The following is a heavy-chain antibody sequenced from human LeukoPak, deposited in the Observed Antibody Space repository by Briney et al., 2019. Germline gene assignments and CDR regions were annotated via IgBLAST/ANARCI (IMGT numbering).Heavy chain of an antibody. CDR3: AKWRGVVSWFDP. V-gene: IGHV3-30*18. CDR1: GFTFSSHG. J-gene: IGHJ5*02. D-gene: IGHD3-3*01. Sequence: GRSLRLSCAASGFTFSSHGMHWVRQAPGKGLEWVAVISFDRTNTFYTDSVKGRFTISRDNSKNTLYLQMNSLRAEDTAVYYCAKWRGVVSWFDPWGQGTLVTVSS. CDR2: ISFDRTNT.